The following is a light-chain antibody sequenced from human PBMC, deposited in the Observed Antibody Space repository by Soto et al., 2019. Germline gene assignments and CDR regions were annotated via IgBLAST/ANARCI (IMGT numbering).Light chain of an antibody. CDR2: ATS. CDR3: LQYDSYLSWT. J-gene: IGKJ1*01. V-gene: IGKV1-17*01. CDR1: QGIRND. Sequence: DIPMTQSPSSLSASVGDRVTITCRASQGIRNDLGWYQQRPGKAPKRLIYATSSLQNGVPSRFSGSGSGTEFTLTISSLQPEDFATYYCLQYDSYLSWTFGQGTKVEIK.